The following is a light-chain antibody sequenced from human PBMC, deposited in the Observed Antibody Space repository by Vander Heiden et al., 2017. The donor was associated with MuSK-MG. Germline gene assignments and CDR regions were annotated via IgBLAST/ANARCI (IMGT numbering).Light chain of an antibody. V-gene: IGKV1-39*01. CDR2: AAS. CDR1: QSISSY. Sequence: DIQMTQSPSSLSASVGDRVTITCRASQSISSYLNWYQQKPGKAPKLLIYAASSLQSGVPSRFSGSGSGTDFTLTISRRQPEDFATYYCQQRDSTPQTFGQRTKVEIK. J-gene: IGKJ1*01. CDR3: QQRDSTPQT.